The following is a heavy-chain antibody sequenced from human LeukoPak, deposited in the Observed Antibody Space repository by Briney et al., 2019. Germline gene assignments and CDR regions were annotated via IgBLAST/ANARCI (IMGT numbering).Heavy chain of an antibody. CDR3: ARDIVVVPDEYYFDY. CDR2: INWNGGST. D-gene: IGHD2-2*01. Sequence: GGSLRLFCAASGFTFDDYGMSWVRQAPGKGLEWVSGINWNGGSTGYADSVEGRFTISRDNAKNSLYLQMNSLRAEDTALYYCARDIVVVPDEYYFDYWGQGTLVTVSS. V-gene: IGHV3-20*04. J-gene: IGHJ4*02. CDR1: GFTFDDYG.